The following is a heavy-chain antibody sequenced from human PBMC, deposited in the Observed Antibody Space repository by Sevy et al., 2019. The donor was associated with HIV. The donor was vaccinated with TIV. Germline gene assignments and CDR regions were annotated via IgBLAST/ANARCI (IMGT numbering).Heavy chain of an antibody. J-gene: IGHJ4*02. CDR2: ISSSSSYI. D-gene: IGHD6-19*01. Sequence: GGSLRLSCAASGFTFSSYSMNWVRQAPGKGLEWVSSISSSSSYIYYADSVKGRFTISRDNAKNSLYLQMNSLRAEDTAVYYCASLPPVGPSFQWRGPFDYWGQGTLVTVSS. CDR1: GFTFSSYS. V-gene: IGHV3-21*01. CDR3: ASLPPVGPSFQWRGPFDY.